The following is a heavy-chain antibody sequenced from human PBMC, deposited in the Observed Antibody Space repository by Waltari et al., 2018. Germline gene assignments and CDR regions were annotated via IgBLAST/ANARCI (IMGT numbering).Heavy chain of an antibody. CDR2: IHPGDSDT. V-gene: IGHV5-51*03. CDR1: GYSFSNHW. Sequence: EVQLVQSGAEVKKPGESLKISCKGSGYSFSNHWIGWGRQMPGKGLEWMGVIHPGDSDTKYSPAFQGQVAISVDKSIDTAYLQWSSLKASDSGMYYCTRPLRVWGQGTLVTVSS. CDR3: TRPLRV. J-gene: IGHJ4*02.